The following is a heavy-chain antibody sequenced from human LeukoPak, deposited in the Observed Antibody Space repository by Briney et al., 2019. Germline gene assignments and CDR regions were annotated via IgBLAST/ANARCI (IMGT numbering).Heavy chain of an antibody. V-gene: IGHV1-2*02. Sequence: ASVKVSCKASGYTFTGYYMHWVRQAPGQGLEWMGWINPNSGDTNYAQKFQGRVTMTRDTSISTAYMELSRLRSDDTAVYYCARVGWDSDAFDIWGQGTMVTVSS. CDR1: GYTFTGYY. CDR2: INPNSGDT. D-gene: IGHD1-26*01. CDR3: ARVGWDSDAFDI. J-gene: IGHJ3*02.